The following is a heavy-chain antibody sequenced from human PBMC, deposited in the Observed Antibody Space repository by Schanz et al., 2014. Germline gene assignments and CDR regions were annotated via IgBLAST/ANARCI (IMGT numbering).Heavy chain of an antibody. Sequence: VQLVESGGGLVQPGGSVRLSCGASGFSFSTHWMAWVRQAPGKGLEWVANIKQDGSEKYYVDSVKGRFTISRDNAKKSLYLRMNSLRAEDTAVYYCARDGAELYYFDDWGQGTLVTVSS. CDR2: IKQDGSEK. V-gene: IGHV3-7*01. D-gene: IGHD1-1*01. J-gene: IGHJ4*02. CDR1: GFSFSTHW. CDR3: ARDGAELYYFDD.